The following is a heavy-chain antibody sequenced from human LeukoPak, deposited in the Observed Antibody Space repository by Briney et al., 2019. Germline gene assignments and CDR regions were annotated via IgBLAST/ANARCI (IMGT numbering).Heavy chain of an antibody. CDR3: TRGAGWLIDY. Sequence: PSETLSLTCTVSGGSISSSSYYWGWIRQPPGKGLEWIGSIYYSGSTYYIPSLKSRVTISADTSKNHFSLKLNSVTTADTAVYYCTRGAGWLIDYWGQGILVTVSS. J-gene: IGHJ4*02. CDR1: GGSISSSSYY. CDR2: IYYSGST. D-gene: IGHD3-16*01. V-gene: IGHV4-39*07.